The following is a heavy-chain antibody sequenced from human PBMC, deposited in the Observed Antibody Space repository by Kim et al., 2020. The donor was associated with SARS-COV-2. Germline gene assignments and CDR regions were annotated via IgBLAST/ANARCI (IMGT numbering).Heavy chain of an antibody. J-gene: IGHJ4*02. CDR3: AKAGRSHGDYHYFDS. V-gene: IGHV3-23*01. Sequence: GGSLRLSCAASGFTFSTYAMSWVRQAPGKGLEWVSAISGSGDRTYYADSVKGRFTISRDNSKNTLYLQMNILRADDTAVYYCAKAGRSHGDYHYFDSWGQGTLVPVSS. CDR2: ISGSGDRT. CDR1: GFTFSTYA. D-gene: IGHD4-17*01.